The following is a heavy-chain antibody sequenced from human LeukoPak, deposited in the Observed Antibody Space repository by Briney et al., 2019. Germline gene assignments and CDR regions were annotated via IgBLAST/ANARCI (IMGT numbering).Heavy chain of an antibody. D-gene: IGHD4-17*01. J-gene: IGHJ4*02. Sequence: GGSLRLSCAASGFTFSTYAMNWVRQAPGKGLEWVSTISGSGGSTYYADSVKGRFTISRDNSKNTLYLQMNSLRAEDTVVYYCAYGDYDCWGQGTLVTVSS. CDR2: ISGSGGST. V-gene: IGHV3-23*01. CDR3: AYGDYDC. CDR1: GFTFSTYA.